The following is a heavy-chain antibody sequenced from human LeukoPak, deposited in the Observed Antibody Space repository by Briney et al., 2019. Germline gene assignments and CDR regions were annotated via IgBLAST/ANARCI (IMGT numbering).Heavy chain of an antibody. D-gene: IGHD1-26*01. CDR1: GFTFSTYA. CDR2: ISYDGSSK. J-gene: IGHJ4*02. Sequence: GGSLRLSCAASGFTFSTYAMHWVRQAPGKGLEWVAVISYDGSSKNYGDSVKGRFTISRGNSKNTVYLQMNSLRVEDTALYYCARGIFTGGTYYGYWGQGTLVIVSS. V-gene: IGHV3-30-3*01. CDR3: ARGIFTGGTYYGY.